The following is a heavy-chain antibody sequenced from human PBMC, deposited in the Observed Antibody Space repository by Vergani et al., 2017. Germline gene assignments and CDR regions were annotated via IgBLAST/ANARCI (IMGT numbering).Heavy chain of an antibody. CDR3: AKHFRGWGIDY. J-gene: IGHJ4*02. V-gene: IGHV3-30*02. CDR1: GFTLSNYE. D-gene: IGHD3-16*01. Sequence: QVQLVESGGGVVQRGGSLRLSCATSGFTLSNYEMRGIGQGPGKGLELVAFIQFDGSNQYYADSVKGRFTLSRDFSKNTLYLQMNSLRTDDTATYYCAKHFRGWGIDYWGQGTQVIVSS. CDR2: IQFDGSNQ.